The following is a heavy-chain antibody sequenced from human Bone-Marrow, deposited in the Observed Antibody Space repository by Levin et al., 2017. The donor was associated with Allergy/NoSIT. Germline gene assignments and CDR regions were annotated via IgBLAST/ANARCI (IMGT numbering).Heavy chain of an antibody. V-gene: IGHV3-30*18. D-gene: IGHD2-8*01. CDR3: AKTSLVYPVLYAAFDY. CDR2: MSYDGNNK. Sequence: GGSLRLSCAISGFTFNNYGIHWVRQAPGKGLEWVAVMSYDGNNKYYAGSVKGRFTISRDNSKNTLYLQMDSLTAEDTAVYYCAKTSLVYPVLYAAFDYWGQGTRLTVSS. J-gene: IGHJ4*02. CDR1: GFTFNNYG.